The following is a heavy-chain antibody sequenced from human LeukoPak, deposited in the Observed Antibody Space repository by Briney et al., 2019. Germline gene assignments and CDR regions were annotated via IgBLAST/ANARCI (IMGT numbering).Heavy chain of an antibody. CDR1: GFTFDDYA. J-gene: IGHJ4*02. Sequence: RGSLRLSCAASGFTFDDYAMHWVRQAPGKGLEWVAFMQNDGTTKYFTDSVEGRFIISRDDSKNTLYMQVNSLRPEDTAVYYCATNGLYSFYLDYWGQGALVIVSS. D-gene: IGHD4-11*01. CDR3: ATNGLYSFYLDY. CDR2: MQNDGTTK. V-gene: IGHV3-30*02.